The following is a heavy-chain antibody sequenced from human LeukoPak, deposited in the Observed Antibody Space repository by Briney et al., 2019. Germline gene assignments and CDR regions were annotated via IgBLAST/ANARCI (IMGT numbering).Heavy chain of an antibody. CDR1: GFDFSTYA. V-gene: IGHV3-23*01. CDR3: VVYTGGYRSQF. Sequence: PGGSLRLSCAASGFDFSTYAMSWVRQAPGKGLEWVSAISDRGDRQYYADSVKGRFTISRDNSMNTLRLQMNSLSVEDTAVYYCVVYTGGYRSQFWGQGTLVTVSS. D-gene: IGHD5-24*01. CDR2: ISDRGDRQ. J-gene: IGHJ4*02.